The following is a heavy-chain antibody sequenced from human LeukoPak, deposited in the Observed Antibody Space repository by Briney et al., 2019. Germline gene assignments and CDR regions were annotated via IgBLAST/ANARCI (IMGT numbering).Heavy chain of an antibody. Sequence: ASVKVSCEAPGYTFTSYAIHWVRQAPGQRLEWMGWISAGNGNTKYSQNFQGRVTFISNTSATTAFMELSSLRSEDAAVYYCARDSGSGNNDYWGQGTLVTVSS. D-gene: IGHD1-26*01. V-gene: IGHV1-3*01. CDR2: ISAGNGNT. CDR3: ARDSGSGNNDY. J-gene: IGHJ4*02. CDR1: GYTFTSYA.